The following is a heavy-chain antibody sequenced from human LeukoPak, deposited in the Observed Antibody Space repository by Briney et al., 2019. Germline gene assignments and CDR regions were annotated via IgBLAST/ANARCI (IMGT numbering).Heavy chain of an antibody. CDR1: GGSFSGYY. J-gene: IGHJ4*02. D-gene: IGHD2-21*02. Sequence: KPSETLSLTCAVYGGSFSGYYWSWIRQPPGKGLEWIGEINHSGSTNYNPSLKSRVTISVDTSKNQFSLKLSSVTAADTAVYYCARIYGDCGGDCYGLDYWGQGTLVTVSS. V-gene: IGHV4-34*01. CDR3: ARIYGDCGGDCYGLDY. CDR2: INHSGST.